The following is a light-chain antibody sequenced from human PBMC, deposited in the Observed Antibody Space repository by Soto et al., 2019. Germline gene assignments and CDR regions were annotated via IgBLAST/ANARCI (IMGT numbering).Light chain of an antibody. V-gene: IGKV1-5*03. Sequence: DIQMTQSPSTLSASVGDRVTITCRASQSICSWLAWYQQKPGKDPKLLIYKASSLESGVPSRCSDRGSWTGFTLTIISLQPDVFASEYWQQHKSYPWTGGQGTNVQIK. CDR1: QSICSW. J-gene: IGKJ1*01. CDR2: KAS. CDR3: QQHKSYPWT.